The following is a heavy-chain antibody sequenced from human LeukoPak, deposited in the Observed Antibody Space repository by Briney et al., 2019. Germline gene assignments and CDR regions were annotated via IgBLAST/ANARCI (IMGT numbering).Heavy chain of an antibody. D-gene: IGHD2-2*01. Sequence: PSETLSLTCTVSGGSISSSSYYWGWIRQPPGKGLEWIGSIYYSGSTYCNPSLKSRVTISVDTSKNQFSLKLSSVTAADTAVYYCAGRYCSSTSCYYKWHIDFDYWGQGTLVTVSS. J-gene: IGHJ4*02. CDR2: IYYSGST. CDR3: AGRYCSSTSCYYKWHIDFDY. CDR1: GGSISSSSYY. V-gene: IGHV4-39*07.